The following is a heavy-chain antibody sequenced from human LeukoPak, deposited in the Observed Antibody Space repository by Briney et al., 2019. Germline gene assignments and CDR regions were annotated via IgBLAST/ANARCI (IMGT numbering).Heavy chain of an antibody. CDR3: VSGSYH. CDR1: GFTFSTYW. CDR2: INGDGSNT. J-gene: IGHJ5*02. V-gene: IGHV3-74*01. Sequence: GGSLRLSCAASGFTFSTYWMHWVRQDPGKGLVWVSRINGDGSNTNYADSVTGRFTISRDNAKNALYLQMNSLRAEDTAIYYCVSGSYHWGQGTLVTVSS. D-gene: IGHD1-26*01.